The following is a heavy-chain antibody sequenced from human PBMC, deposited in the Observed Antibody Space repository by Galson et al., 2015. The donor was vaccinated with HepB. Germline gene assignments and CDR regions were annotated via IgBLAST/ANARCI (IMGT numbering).Heavy chain of an antibody. CDR1: GFTVSSHY. V-gene: IGHV3-66*01. CDR2: LESGGST. Sequence: SLRLSCAASGFTVSSHYMSWVRQAPGKGLEWVSVLESGGSTYYADSVKGRFTISRDNYKNILFLQMKSLRAEDTAVCYCARDYYARVGYWGQGTLVTVSS. J-gene: IGHJ4*02. D-gene: IGHD3-22*01. CDR3: ARDYYARVGY.